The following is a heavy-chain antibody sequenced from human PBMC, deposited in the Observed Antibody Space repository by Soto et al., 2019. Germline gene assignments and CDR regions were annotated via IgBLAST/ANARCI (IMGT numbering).Heavy chain of an antibody. CDR3: ARDLHYSFDY. V-gene: IGHV3-48*01. D-gene: IGHD3-10*01. CDR1: GFTFNIFT. Sequence: EAQLVESGGGLVQPGGSLRLSCAASGFTFNIFTMNWVRQAPGKGLEWVSYITSGSDTTSYADSVRGRFAISRDNAKNSLYLQMDSLRAEDTAVHYCARDLHYSFDYWGQGTLVTVSS. J-gene: IGHJ4*02. CDR2: ITSGSDTT.